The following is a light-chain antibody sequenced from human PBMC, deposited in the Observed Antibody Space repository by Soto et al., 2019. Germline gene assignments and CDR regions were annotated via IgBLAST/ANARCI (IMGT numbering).Light chain of an antibody. V-gene: IGKV3-15*01. CDR3: QQYYNWPPWT. CDR2: GAS. CDR1: QSVGNS. Sequence: EVVMTQSPATLSVSPGERAILSCRANQSVGNSLAWYQQKPGQAPRLLIYGASTRATGIPAKFSGSGSGTEFTLTISSLQSEDFAVYYCQQYYNWPPWTFGQGTRWIS. J-gene: IGKJ1*01.